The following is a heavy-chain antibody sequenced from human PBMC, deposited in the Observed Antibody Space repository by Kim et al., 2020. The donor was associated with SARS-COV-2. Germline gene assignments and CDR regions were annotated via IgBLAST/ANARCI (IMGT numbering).Heavy chain of an antibody. CDR3: ARALKRMTMVRGVNRRWFDR. CDR1: GYTFTSYD. J-gene: IGHJ5*02. D-gene: IGHD3-10*01. CDR2: MNPNSGNT. V-gene: IGHV1-8*01. Sequence: ASVKVSCKASGYTFTSYDINWVRQATGQGLEWMGWMNPNSGNTGYAQKFQGRVTVTRDTSISTAYMELSSLRSEDTAVYYCARALKRMTMVRGVNRRWFDRWGQGTLVTVSS.